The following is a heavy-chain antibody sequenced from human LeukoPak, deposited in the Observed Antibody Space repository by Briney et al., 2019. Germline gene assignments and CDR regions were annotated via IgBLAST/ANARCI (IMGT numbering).Heavy chain of an antibody. CDR1: GGTFSSYA. CDR3: ARSGLGGYYYYGMDV. CDR2: IIPIFGTA. V-gene: IGHV1-69*13. J-gene: IGHJ6*04. Sequence: SVKVSCKASGGTFSSYAISWVRQAPGQGLEWMGGIIPIFGTANYAQKFQGRVTITAEESTSTAYMELSSLRSEDTAVYYCARSGLGGYYYYGMDVWGKGTTVTVSS. D-gene: IGHD2-15*01.